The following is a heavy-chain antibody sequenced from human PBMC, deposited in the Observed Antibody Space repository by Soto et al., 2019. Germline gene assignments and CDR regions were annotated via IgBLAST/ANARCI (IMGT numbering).Heavy chain of an antibody. D-gene: IGHD5-12*01. CDR1: GFTFSTYA. Sequence: EVPLLDSGGGLVQPGGSLRLSCIASGFTFSTYAMSWVRQAPGKGLEWVSGIGGNGATTRYADSVKGRFTISRDNSKNTVYLQMNNLRVEDTAVYYCAKTLYGGCDYWGRGTLVTVSS. CDR2: IGGNGATT. V-gene: IGHV3-23*01. CDR3: AKTLYGGCDY. J-gene: IGHJ4*02.